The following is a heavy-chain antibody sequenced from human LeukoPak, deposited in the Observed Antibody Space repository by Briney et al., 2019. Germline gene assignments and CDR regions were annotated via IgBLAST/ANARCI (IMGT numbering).Heavy chain of an antibody. J-gene: IGHJ3*02. Sequence: GRSLRLSCAASGFTFSTYSMNWVRQAPGKGLEWVSSISSSSTYIYYADSLKGRFTISRDNAKNSLYLQMNSLRAEDTAVYYCARSYMIADAFDIWGQGTMVTVSS. CDR2: ISSSSTYI. D-gene: IGHD3-22*01. CDR3: ARSYMIADAFDI. CDR1: GFTFSTYS. V-gene: IGHV3-21*01.